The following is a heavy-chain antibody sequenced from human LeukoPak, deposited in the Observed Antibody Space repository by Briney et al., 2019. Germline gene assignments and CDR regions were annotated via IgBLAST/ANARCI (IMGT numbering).Heavy chain of an antibody. CDR1: GFTFSSYE. CDR2: ISSGGSTI. D-gene: IGHD2-15*01. CDR3: ARAHSWHTPYFDY. J-gene: IGHJ4*02. V-gene: IGHV3-48*03. Sequence: GGSLRLSCAASGFTFSSYEMNWVRQAPGKGLEWVSYISSGGSTIYYADSVKGRFTISRDNAKNSLYLQMNSLRAEDTAVYYCARAHSWHTPYFDYWGQGTLVTVSS.